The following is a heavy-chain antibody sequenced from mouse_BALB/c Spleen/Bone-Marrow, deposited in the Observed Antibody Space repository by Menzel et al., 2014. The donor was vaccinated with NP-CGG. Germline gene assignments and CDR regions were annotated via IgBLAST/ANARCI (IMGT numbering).Heavy chain of an antibody. Sequence: DLVKPGALVKLSCKASGYTFTSYWINWIKQRPGQGFEWIGRIAPGSGSTYYNEMFKGKATLTVDTSTSTAYIQLSSLSSEDSAVYFCARYPIYYGNYGAMDYWGQGTSVTVSS. CDR3: ARYPIYYGNYGAMDY. D-gene: IGHD2-1*01. V-gene: IGHV1S41*01. CDR1: GYTFTSYW. CDR2: IAPGSGST. J-gene: IGHJ4*01.